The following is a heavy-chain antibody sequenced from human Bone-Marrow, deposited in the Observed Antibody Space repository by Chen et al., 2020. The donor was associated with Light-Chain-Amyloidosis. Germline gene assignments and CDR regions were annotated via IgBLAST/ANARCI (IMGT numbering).Heavy chain of an antibody. V-gene: IGHV3-30-3*02. CDR2: ISYDGRNE. Sequence: MHWVRQAPGKGLEWVAVISYDGRNEYYPDSVKGRFTISRDNSKNTLYLQMNSLRAEDTAVYYCAKDVDRRLGYYYYMDVWGKGTTVTVSS. D-gene: IGHD6-19*01. J-gene: IGHJ6*03. CDR3: AKDVDRRLGYYYYMDV.